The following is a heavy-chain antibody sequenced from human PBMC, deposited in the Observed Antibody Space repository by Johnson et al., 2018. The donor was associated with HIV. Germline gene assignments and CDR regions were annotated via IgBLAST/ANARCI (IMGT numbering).Heavy chain of an antibody. V-gene: IGHV3-20*04. Sequence: VQLVESGGGVARPGGSLRLPCAASGFTFDDYGMSWVRQAPGKGLEWVSGIDWSGGRTGYADSVKGRFTISRDNAKKLLYLQMYSLRAEDTAFYYCARRGITIVADAFDIWGQGTMVTVSS. CDR1: GFTFDDYG. CDR3: ARRGITIVADAFDI. CDR2: IDWSGGRT. J-gene: IGHJ3*02. D-gene: IGHD3-10*01.